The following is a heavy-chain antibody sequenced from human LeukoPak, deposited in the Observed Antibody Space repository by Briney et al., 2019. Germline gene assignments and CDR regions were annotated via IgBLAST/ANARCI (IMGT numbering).Heavy chain of an antibody. CDR3: ARTPIVGSTSFDY. CDR1: GYSFTRIW. V-gene: IGHV5-10-1*01. D-gene: IGHD1-26*01. J-gene: IGHJ4*02. CDR2: IDPSDSYT. Sequence: GESLRISCKGSGYSFTRIWTSWVRQMPGKGLEWMGRIDPSDSYTNYSPSFQGHVTISADKSINTAYLQWSSLKASDTAMYYCARTPIVGSTSFDYWGQGTLVTVSS.